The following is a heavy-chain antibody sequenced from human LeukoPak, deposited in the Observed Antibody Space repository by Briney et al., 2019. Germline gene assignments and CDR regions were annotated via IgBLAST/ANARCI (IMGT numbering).Heavy chain of an antibody. CDR3: ARFLYYGSWSYYWFDP. CDR1: GGSFSGYY. D-gene: IGHD3-10*01. V-gene: IGHV4-34*01. Sequence: SETLSLTCAVYGGSFSGYYWSWIRQPPGKGLEWIGEINHSGSTNYNPSLKSRVTISVDTSKNQFSLKLSSVTAADTAVYYCARFLYYGSWSYYWFDPWGQGTLGTVSS. J-gene: IGHJ5*02. CDR2: INHSGST.